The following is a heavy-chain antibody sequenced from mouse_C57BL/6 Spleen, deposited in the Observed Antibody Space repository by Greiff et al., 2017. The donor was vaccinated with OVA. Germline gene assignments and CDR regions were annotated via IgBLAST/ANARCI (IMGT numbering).Heavy chain of an antibody. D-gene: IGHD1-1*01. CDR1: GYTFTSYW. CDR3: ARGITGAWVAY. V-gene: IGHV1-59*01. J-gene: IGHJ3*01. CDR2: IDPSDSYT. Sequence: QVQLKQPGAELVRPGTSVKLSCKASGYTFTSYWMHWVKQRPGQGLEWIGVIDPSDSYTNYNQKFKGKATLTVDTSSSTAYMQLSSLTSEDSAVYYGARGITGAWVAYWGQGTLVTVSA.